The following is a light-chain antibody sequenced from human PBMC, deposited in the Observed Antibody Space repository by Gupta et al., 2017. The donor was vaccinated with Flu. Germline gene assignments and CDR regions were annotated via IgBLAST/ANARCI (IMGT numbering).Light chain of an antibody. J-gene: IGLJ2*01. CDR3: QSYDSINGYVI. Sequence: NFMLTQPHSVSESPGKTVTISCTRSSGSIATNYVQWYQQRPGTSPTTVIYEDNQRLSGVPDRFSGSIDSSSNSASLTISGLKTEDEADYDCQSYDSINGYVIFGGGTKLTVL. CDR1: SGSIATNY. CDR2: EDN. V-gene: IGLV6-57*01.